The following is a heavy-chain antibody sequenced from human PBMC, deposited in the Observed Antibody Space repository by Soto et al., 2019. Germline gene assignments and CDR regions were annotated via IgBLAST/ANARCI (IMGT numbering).Heavy chain of an antibody. CDR1: GFFFNSYG. V-gene: IGHV3-64D*08. CDR3: VKRGEYSIPYHHYFDN. D-gene: IGHD6-13*01. Sequence: GGSLRLSCSASGFFFNSYGMHWVRQCPGKGLEYVSGIVASGASTYHAASVKGRFTISRDNSKNTLYLQMSSLRVEDTAIYYCVKRGEYSIPYHHYFDNWGQGTLVTVSS. CDR2: IVASGAST. J-gene: IGHJ4*02.